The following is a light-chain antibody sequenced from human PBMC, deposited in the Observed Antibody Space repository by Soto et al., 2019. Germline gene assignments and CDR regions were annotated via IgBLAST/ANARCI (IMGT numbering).Light chain of an antibody. CDR1: QTISDKY. V-gene: IGKV3-20*01. CDR3: QQYGSSPAST. CDR2: GAS. Sequence: VLTQSPGTLSLSPGERATLSCRASQTISDKYLAWYQQKPGQAPRLLIYGASSRATGIPDRFSGRGSGTDFTLTISRLEPEDFAVYYCQQYGSSPASTFGQGTKLEI. J-gene: IGKJ2*02.